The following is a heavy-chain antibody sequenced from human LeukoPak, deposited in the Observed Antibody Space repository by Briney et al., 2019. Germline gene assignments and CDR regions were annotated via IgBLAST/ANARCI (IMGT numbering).Heavy chain of an antibody. CDR3: ARDLRGSWYGSYYYYMDV. CDR1: GYTFTSYG. D-gene: IGHD6-13*01. Sequence: GASVKVSCKASGYTFTSYGISWVRQAPGQGLEWMGWISAYNGNTNYAQKLQGRVTMTTDTSTSTAYMELRSLRSDDTAVYYCARDLRGSWYGSYYYYMDVWGKGTTVTISS. J-gene: IGHJ6*03. V-gene: IGHV1-18*01. CDR2: ISAYNGNT.